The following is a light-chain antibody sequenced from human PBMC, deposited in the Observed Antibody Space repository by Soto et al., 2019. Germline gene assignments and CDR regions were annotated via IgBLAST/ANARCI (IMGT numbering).Light chain of an antibody. CDR3: QQYNGWPWT. Sequence: EIVMTQSPATLSVSPGERATLSCRASQSVSSNLAWYQQKPGQAPRLLIYGASTRATDIPARFSGSGSGTEFTLTITGLQSEDFAVYYCQQYNGWPWTFGLGTKVDI. CDR2: GAS. J-gene: IGKJ1*01. V-gene: IGKV3-15*01. CDR1: QSVSSN.